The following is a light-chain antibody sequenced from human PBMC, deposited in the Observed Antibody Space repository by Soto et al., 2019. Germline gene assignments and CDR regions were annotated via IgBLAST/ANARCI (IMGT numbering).Light chain of an antibody. V-gene: IGKV1-33*01. J-gene: IGKJ5*01. CDR3: QQYDNLPIT. Sequence: DIQMTQSPSTLSASVGDRVTITCRASQSIGSRLSWYQQKPGKAPKLLIYDASNLETGVPSRFSGSGSGTDFTFTISSLQPEDIATYYCQQYDNLPITFGQGTRLEI. CDR1: QSIGSR. CDR2: DAS.